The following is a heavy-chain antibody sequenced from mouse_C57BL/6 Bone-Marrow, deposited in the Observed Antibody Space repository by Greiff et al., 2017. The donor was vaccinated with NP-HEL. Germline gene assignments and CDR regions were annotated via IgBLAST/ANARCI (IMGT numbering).Heavy chain of an antibody. D-gene: IGHD2-3*01. CDR3: ARIYDGYYYFDY. CDR1: GFTFSSYG. CDR2: ISSGGSYT. V-gene: IGHV5-6*01. J-gene: IGHJ2*01. Sequence: EVQRVESGGDLVKPGGSLKLSCAASGFTFSSYGMSWVRQTPDKRLEWVATISSGGSYTYYPDRVKGRFTISRDNAKNTLYLQMSSLKSEDTAMYYCARIYDGYYYFDYWGQGTTLTVSS.